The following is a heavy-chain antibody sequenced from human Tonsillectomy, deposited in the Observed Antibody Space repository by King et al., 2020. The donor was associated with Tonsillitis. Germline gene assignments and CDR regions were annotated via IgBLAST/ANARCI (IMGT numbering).Heavy chain of an antibody. CDR3: ARDFAHMVDTYSSSWYGYFQH. CDR2: ISYDGSNK. J-gene: IGHJ1*01. D-gene: IGHD6-13*01. CDR1: GFTFSSYG. Sequence: VQLVESGGGVVQPGRSLRLSCAASGFTFSSYGMHWVRQAPGKGLEWVAVISYDGSNKYYADSVKGRFTISRDNSKNTLYLQMNSLRAEDTAVYYCARDFAHMVDTYSSSWYGYFQHWAQGTLVTVSS. V-gene: IGHV3-33*05.